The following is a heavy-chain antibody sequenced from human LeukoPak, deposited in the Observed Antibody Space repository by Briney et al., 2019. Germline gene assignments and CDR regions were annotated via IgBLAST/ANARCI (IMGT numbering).Heavy chain of an antibody. J-gene: IGHJ4*02. CDR2: IWYDGSNK. V-gene: IGHV3-33*01. CDR3: ATDRATQYFDY. CDR1: GFTFSGYG. D-gene: IGHD2-15*01. Sequence: QPGGSLRLSCAASGFTFSGYGMHWVRQAPGKGLEWVAVIWYDGSNKDYADSVKGRFTVSRDNSRNTLFLQMNSLRVEDTAVYYCATDRATQYFDYWGQGTLVSVPS.